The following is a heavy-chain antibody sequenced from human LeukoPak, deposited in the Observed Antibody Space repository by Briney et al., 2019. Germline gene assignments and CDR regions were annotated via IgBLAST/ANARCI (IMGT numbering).Heavy chain of an antibody. CDR3: ARVGYCSSTRCYRPFSYNWFEP. D-gene: IGHD2-2*01. J-gene: IGHJ5*02. V-gene: IGHV4-38-2*02. CDR2: IYHSGST. CDR1: GYSISSGYY. Sequence: ETLSLTCTVSGYSISSGYYWGWIRQPPGKGLEWIGSIYHSGSTYYNPSLKSRVTISVDTSKNQFSLKLSSVTAADTAVYYCARVGYCSSTRCYRPFSYNWFEPWGQGTLVTVSS.